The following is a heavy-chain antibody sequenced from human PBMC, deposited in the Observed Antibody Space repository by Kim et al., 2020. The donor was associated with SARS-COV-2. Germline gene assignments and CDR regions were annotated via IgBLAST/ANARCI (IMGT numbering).Heavy chain of an antibody. J-gene: IGHJ6*02. CDR3: ARDRSDSSGYYYGMDV. CDR1: GYTFTSYY. CDR2: INPSGGST. Sequence: ASVKVSCKASGYTFTSYYMHWVRQAPGQGLEWMGIINPSGGSTSYAQKFQGRVTMTRDTSTSTVYMELSSLRSEDTAVYYCARDRSDSSGYYYGMDVWGQGTTVTVSS. D-gene: IGHD3-22*01. V-gene: IGHV1-46*01.